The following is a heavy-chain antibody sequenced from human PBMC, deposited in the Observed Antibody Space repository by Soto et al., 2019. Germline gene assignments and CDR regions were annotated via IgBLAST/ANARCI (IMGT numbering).Heavy chain of an antibody. D-gene: IGHD3-10*01. V-gene: IGHV3-23*01. J-gene: IGHJ6*02. CDR1: GFTFSTYA. Sequence: PGGSLRLSCAASGFTFSTYAMAWVRQRPGKGLEWVSGVSGTSGRTNHADSVKGRFTVSRDNSKNTVYLQMNSLGAEDTAVYYCTRGGRYYGSGSYYSGGYGMDVWGQGTTVTVSS. CDR2: VSGTSGRT. CDR3: TRGGRYYGSGSYYSGGYGMDV.